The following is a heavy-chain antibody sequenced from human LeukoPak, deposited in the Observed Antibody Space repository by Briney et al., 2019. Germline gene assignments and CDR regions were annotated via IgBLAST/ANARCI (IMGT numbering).Heavy chain of an antibody. V-gene: IGHV4-38-2*02. D-gene: IGHD2-2*03. J-gene: IGHJ5*02. CDR1: GYSISSGYY. CDR3: ARLLRVGYCSTTTCNWFDP. CDR2: IYHSGST. Sequence: SETLSLTCTVSGYSISSGYYWGWIRQPPGKGLEWIGGIYHSGSTYYNPSLKSRVTISVDTSKNQFSLKLSSVTAADTAVYYCARLLRVGYCSTTTCNWFDPWGQGTLVTVSS.